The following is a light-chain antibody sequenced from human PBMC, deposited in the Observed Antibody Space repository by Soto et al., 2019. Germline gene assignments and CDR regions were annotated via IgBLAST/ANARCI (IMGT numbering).Light chain of an antibody. CDR2: AAS. J-gene: IGKJ1*01. Sequence: DIQMTQSPSSLSASVGDRVTITCRASQGISTYLNWYQQKPGKAPKVPIYAASSLQSGVPSRFSGSGSETDFTLTISSLQPEDFATYSCQQSNSITWTFGQGTKVEIK. V-gene: IGKV1-39*01. CDR1: QGISTY. CDR3: QQSNSITWT.